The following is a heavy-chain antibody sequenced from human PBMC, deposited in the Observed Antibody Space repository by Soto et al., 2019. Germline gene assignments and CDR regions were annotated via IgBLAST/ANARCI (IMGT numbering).Heavy chain of an antibody. Sequence: QVQLVESGGGVVQPGRSLRLSCVASRFTFSDYPMHWVRQAPGQGLDWVAVIAHDGSTKFYADSVKGRFTISRDNSKNTLYLQMNSLRTEDTAVYYCARDKPYFDYWGQGTLVTVSA. CDR3: ARDKPYFDY. CDR2: IAHDGSTK. J-gene: IGHJ4*02. V-gene: IGHV3-30-3*01. CDR1: RFTFSDYP.